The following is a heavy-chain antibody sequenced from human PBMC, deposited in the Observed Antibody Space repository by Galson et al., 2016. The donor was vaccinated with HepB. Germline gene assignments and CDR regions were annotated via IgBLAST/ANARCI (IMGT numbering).Heavy chain of an antibody. CDR2: ISWNSGSI. J-gene: IGHJ4*02. D-gene: IGHD3-3*01. CDR1: GFTFKNYA. V-gene: IGHV3-9*01. Sequence: SLRLSCAASGFTFKNYAMNWVRQAPGKGLEWVSGISWNSGSIGYADSVKGRFTISRDNAKNSLYLQMNSLRAEDTALYYCAKGVGVVISSGYFDYWGQGTLVTVSS. CDR3: AKGVGVVISSGYFDY.